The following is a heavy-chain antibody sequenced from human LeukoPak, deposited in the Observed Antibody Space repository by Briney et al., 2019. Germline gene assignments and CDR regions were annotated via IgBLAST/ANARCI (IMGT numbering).Heavy chain of an antibody. CDR1: GYTFTGYF. D-gene: IGHD4-17*01. V-gene: IGHV1-2*06. CDR2: INPNTGGT. Sequence: ASVKVSCKASGYTFTGYFLHWVRQAPGQGLEWMGRINPNTGGTNYAQNFQGRVTMTRDTSITTAYMELSSPKSYDTAVYYCARDLSGFLAYGDNLDYWGQGTLVTVSS. CDR3: ARDLSGFLAYGDNLDY. J-gene: IGHJ4*02.